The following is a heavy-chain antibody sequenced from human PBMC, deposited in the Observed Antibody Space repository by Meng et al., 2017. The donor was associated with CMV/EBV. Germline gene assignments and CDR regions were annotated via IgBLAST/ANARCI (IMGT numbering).Heavy chain of an antibody. Sequence: SVKVSCKASGGTFSSYAISWVRQAPGQGLEWMGGIIPILGIANYAQKFQGRVTITADKSTSTAYMELSSLRSEDTAVYYCARNEPTIFGVVIVPPLESLYYFDYWGQGTLVTVSS. CDR2: IIPILGIA. D-gene: IGHD3-3*01. V-gene: IGHV1-69*10. CDR3: ARNEPTIFGVVIVPPLESLYYFDY. J-gene: IGHJ4*02. CDR1: GGTFSSYA.